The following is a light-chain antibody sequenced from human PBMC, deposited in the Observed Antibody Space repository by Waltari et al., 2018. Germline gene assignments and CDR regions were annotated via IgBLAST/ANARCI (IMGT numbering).Light chain of an antibody. CDR2: SDGGGGQ. CDR3: QTWDPDTVV. Sequence: QLAVTQSPSASASLGASVKLTCTLSSEHSAYAIAWHQHQPEKGPRFLMKSDGGGGQPKGDGSPDRVSGFSSGAERYLTISSLQYEDEAAYYCQTWDPDTVVFGGGTKLTV. J-gene: IGLJ2*01. CDR1: SEHSAYA. V-gene: IGLV4-69*01.